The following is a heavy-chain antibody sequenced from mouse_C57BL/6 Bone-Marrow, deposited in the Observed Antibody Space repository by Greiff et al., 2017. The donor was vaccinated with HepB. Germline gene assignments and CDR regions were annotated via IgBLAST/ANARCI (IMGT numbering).Heavy chain of an antibody. D-gene: IGHD2-5*01. CDR1: GYAFSSSW. CDR3: ARTYYSNYVDY. Sequence: QVQLQQSGPELVKPGASVKISCKASGYAFSSSWMNWVKQRPGKGLEWIGRIYPGDGDTNCNGKFKGKATLTADKSSSTAYMQLSSLTSEDAAVYFCARTYYSNYVDYWGQGTTLTDAS. J-gene: IGHJ2*01. V-gene: IGHV1-82*01. CDR2: IYPGDGDT.